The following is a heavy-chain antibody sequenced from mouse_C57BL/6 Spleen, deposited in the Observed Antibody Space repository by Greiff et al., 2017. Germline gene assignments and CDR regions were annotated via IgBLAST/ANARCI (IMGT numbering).Heavy chain of an antibody. V-gene: IGHV1-69*01. Sequence: VQLQQSGAELVMPGASVKLSCKASGYTFTSSWMHWVKQRPGQGLEWIGEIDPSDSYTNYNQKFKGKSTLSVDKSSSTAYMQLSSLTSEDSAVYYCARWGLQYYFDYWGQGTTRTVSS. CDR3: ARWGLQYYFDY. D-gene: IGHD2-2*01. CDR2: IDPSDSYT. CDR1: GYTFTSSW. J-gene: IGHJ2*01.